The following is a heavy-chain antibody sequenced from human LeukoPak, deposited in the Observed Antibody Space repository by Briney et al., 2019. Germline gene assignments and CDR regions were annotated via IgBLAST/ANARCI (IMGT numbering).Heavy chain of an antibody. D-gene: IGHD6-13*01. CDR3: ARLPSSSPHYFDY. CDR1: GFTFSSYE. CDR2: ISSSGSTI. V-gene: IGHV3-48*03. Sequence: GGSLRLSCAASGFTFSSYEMNWVRQAPGKGLEWVSYISSSGSTIYYTDSVKGRFTISRDNAKNSLYLQMNSLRAEDTAFYYCARLPSSSPHYFDYWGQGTLVTVSS. J-gene: IGHJ4*02.